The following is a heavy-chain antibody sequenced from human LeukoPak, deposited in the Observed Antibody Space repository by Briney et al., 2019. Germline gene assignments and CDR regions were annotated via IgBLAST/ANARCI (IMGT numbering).Heavy chain of an antibody. J-gene: IGHJ4*02. D-gene: IGHD6-19*01. CDR1: GVTFSSYA. V-gene: IGHV3-23*01. CDR3: AKGTGYSSGWPQTFDY. Sequence: GGSLRLSCAASGVTFSSYAMSWVRQAPGKGLEWVADISGSGGSKYYADSVKGRFTIFSDNSKKTLYLQMNSLRAEDTAVYYCAKGTGYSSGWPQTFDYWGQGTLVTVSS. CDR2: ISGSGGSK.